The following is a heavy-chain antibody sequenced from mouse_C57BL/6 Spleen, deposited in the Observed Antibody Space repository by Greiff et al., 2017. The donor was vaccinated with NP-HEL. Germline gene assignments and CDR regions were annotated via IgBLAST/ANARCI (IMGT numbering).Heavy chain of an antibody. CDR2: IYPGDGDT. D-gene: IGHD1-1*01. Sequence: VQLQQSGPELVKPGASVKLSCKASGYSFSSSWLNWVKQRPGKGLEWIGRIYPGDGDTNYNGKFKGKATLTADKSSSTAYMQLSSLTSEESAVYFCASLYYYGSSLYYFDYWGQGTTLTVSS. CDR1: GYSFSSSW. J-gene: IGHJ2*01. V-gene: IGHV1-82*01. CDR3: ASLYYYGSSLYYFDY.